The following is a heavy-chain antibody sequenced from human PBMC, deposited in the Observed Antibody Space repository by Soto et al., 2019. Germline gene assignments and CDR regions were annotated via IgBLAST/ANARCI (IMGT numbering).Heavy chain of an antibody. J-gene: IGHJ5*02. Sequence: EVHLLESGGRLVQPGGSLRLSCEGTGFPFSAYGMNWVRQAPGKGLEWVSSISGNSDTTYYADSVKGRFTISKDNSENTVDLHMNTPSPDETAVYCWAKDQRPRHPHEEGYESWGQGTLVTVSS. CDR2: ISGNSDTT. V-gene: IGHV3-23*01. CDR1: GFPFSAYG. CDR3: AKDQRPRHPHEEGYES. D-gene: IGHD2-15*01.